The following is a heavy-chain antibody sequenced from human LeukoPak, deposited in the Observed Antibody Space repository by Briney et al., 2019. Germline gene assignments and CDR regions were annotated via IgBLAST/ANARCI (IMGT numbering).Heavy chain of an antibody. CDR2: ISAYNGNT. Sequence: GASVKVSCKASGYTFTSYGISWVRQAPGQGLEWMGWISAYNGNTNYAQKLQGRVTMTTDTSTSTAYMELRSLRSDDTAVYYCAKDALGYSSSWPFDYWGQGTLVTVSS. CDR1: GYTFTSYG. J-gene: IGHJ4*02. CDR3: AKDALGYSSSWPFDY. D-gene: IGHD6-13*01. V-gene: IGHV1-18*01.